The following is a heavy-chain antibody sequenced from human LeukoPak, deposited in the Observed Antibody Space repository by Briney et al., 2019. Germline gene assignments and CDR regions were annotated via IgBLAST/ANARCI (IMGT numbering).Heavy chain of an antibody. CDR3: AATAMDPYYFDH. CDR1: GFTFSSYS. D-gene: IGHD5-18*01. J-gene: IGHJ4*02. CDR2: ISSSWTYI. V-gene: IGHV3-21*01. Sequence: GGSLRLSCAASGFTFSSYSMNWVRQAPGKGLEWVSSISSSWTYIYYADSVKGRFTISRDNAKNSLYLQMNSLRAEDTAVYYCAATAMDPYYFDHWGQGTLVTVSS.